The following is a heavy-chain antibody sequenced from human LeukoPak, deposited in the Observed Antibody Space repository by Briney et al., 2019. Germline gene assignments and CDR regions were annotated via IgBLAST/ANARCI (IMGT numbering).Heavy chain of an antibody. CDR3: ARAPIMITFGGVIPKNYYFDY. CDR1: GGTFSSYA. D-gene: IGHD3-16*01. J-gene: IGHJ4*02. V-gene: IGHV1-69*13. Sequence: SVKVSCKASGGTFSSYAISWVRQAPGQGLEWMGGIIPNFGAANYAQKFQGRVTSTADESTSTGYMELSSLRSEDTAVYYCARAPIMITFGGVIPKNYYFDYWGQGTLVTVSS. CDR2: IIPNFGAA.